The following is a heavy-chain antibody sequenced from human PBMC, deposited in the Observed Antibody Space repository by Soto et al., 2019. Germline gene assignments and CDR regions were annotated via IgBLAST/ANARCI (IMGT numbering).Heavy chain of an antibody. CDR1: GFTFDDYT. V-gene: IGHV3-43*01. D-gene: IGHD2-2*01. CDR2: ISWDGGST. J-gene: IGHJ5*02. Sequence: GGSLRLSCAASGFTFDDYTMHWVRQAPGKGLEWVSLISWDGGSTYYADSVKGRFTISRDNSKNSLYLQMNSLRAEDTAVYYCARDKNVLVPAARYNWFDPWGQGTLVTVSS. CDR3: ARDKNVLVPAARYNWFDP.